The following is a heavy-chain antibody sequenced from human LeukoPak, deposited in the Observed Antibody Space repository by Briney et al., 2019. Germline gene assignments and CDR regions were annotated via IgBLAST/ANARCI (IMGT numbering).Heavy chain of an antibody. CDR2: IRTSSSTI. V-gene: IGHV3-48*01. CDR3: ARGASMVRGVISY. J-gene: IGHJ4*02. CDR1: GFTFSSYS. Sequence: GGSLRLSCAASGFTFSSYSMNWVRQAPGTGLEWVSYIRTSSSTIYYAESVKGRFTISRDNAKNSLYLQMNSLRAEDTAVYYCARGASMVRGVISYWGQGTLVTVSS. D-gene: IGHD3-10*01.